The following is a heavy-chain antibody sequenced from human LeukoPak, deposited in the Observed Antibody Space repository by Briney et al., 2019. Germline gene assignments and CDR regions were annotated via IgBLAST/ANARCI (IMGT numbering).Heavy chain of an antibody. V-gene: IGHV4-34*01. D-gene: IGHD2-2*01. CDR2: INHSGST. Sequence: PSETLSLTCAVYGGSFSGYYWSWIRQPPGKGLEWIGEINHSGSTNYNPSLKSRVTISVDKSKNQFSLKLSSVTAADTAVYYCARLPCSSTSCYANYYYGMDVWGQGTTVTVSS. J-gene: IGHJ6*02. CDR1: GGSFSGYY. CDR3: ARLPCSSTSCYANYYYGMDV.